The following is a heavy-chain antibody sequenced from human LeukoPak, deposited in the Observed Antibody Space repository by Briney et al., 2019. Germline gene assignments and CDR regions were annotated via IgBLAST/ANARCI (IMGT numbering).Heavy chain of an antibody. D-gene: IGHD3-22*01. CDR3: ARGGSSGYYYSFY. CDR1: GGTFSSYA. CDR2: IIPIFGTA. J-gene: IGHJ4*02. V-gene: IGHV1-69*05. Sequence: SVKVSCKASGGTFSSYAISWVQQAPGQGLEWMGGIIPIFGTANYAQKFQGRVTITTDESTSTAYMELSSLRSEDTAVYYCARGGSSGYYYSFYWGQGALVTVSS.